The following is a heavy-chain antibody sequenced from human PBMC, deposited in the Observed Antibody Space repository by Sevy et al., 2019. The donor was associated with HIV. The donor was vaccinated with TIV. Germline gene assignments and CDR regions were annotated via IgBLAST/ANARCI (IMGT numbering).Heavy chain of an antibody. V-gene: IGHV4-34*01. CDR2: INHSGST. J-gene: IGHJ6*02. Sequence: SETLSLTCAVYGGSFSGYYWSWIRQPPGKGLEWIGEINHSGSTNYNPSPKSRVTISVDTSKNQFSLKLSSVTAADTAVYYCARIVIEQYQLLYRGYYYGMDVWGQGTTVTVSS. CDR1: GGSFSGYY. CDR3: ARIVIEQYQLLYRGYYYGMDV. D-gene: IGHD2-2*02.